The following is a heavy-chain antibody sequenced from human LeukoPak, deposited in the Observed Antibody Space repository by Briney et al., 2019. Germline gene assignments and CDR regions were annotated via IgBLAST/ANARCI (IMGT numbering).Heavy chain of an antibody. Sequence: PGGSLRLSCAASGLTFSGYDMHWVRQAPGKGPEWVAVMSYGGQNERYADSVKGRFTISRDNSKDTLYLQMNGLRAEDTAVYFCAKQSAGSAAWYSLHYDFWGQGTLVTVSS. CDR1: GLTFSGYD. J-gene: IGHJ4*02. V-gene: IGHV3-30*18. D-gene: IGHD6-13*01. CDR2: MSYGGQNE. CDR3: AKQSAGSAAWYSLHYDF.